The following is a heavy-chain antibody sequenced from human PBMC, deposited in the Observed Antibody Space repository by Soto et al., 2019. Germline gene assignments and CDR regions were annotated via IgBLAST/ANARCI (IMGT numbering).Heavy chain of an antibody. CDR3: AKGDYDFWSGYPPYGMDV. J-gene: IGHJ6*02. Sequence: EVQLLESGGGLVQPGGSLRLSCAASGFTFSSYAMSWVRQAPGKGLECVSASSGSGGSTYYADSVKGRFTISRYTSKNTLYLQMNSLRAEDTAVYYGAKGDYDFWSGYPPYGMDVGGQGTTVTVSS. CDR2: SSGSGGST. V-gene: IGHV3-23*01. CDR1: GFTFSSYA. D-gene: IGHD3-3*01.